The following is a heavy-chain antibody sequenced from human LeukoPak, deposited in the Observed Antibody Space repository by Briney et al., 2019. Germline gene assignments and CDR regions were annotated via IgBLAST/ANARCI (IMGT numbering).Heavy chain of an antibody. CDR2: IYYSGST. CDR1: GGSISSSSYY. V-gene: IGHV4-39*01. CDR3: ARHEGYSYVLDY. D-gene: IGHD5-18*01. J-gene: IGHJ4*02. Sequence: SETLSLTCTVSGGSISSSSYYWGWIRQPPGKGLGWMGSIYYSGSTYYTPSLKSRVTISVDTSTHQFSLQLSSVTAADTAVYYCARHEGYSYVLDYWGQGTLVTVSS.